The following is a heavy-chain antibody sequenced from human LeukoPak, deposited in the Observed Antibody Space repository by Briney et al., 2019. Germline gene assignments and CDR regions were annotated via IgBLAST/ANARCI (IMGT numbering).Heavy chain of an antibody. CDR2: ISSTSAHI. D-gene: IGHD2-2*01. V-gene: IGHV3-21*04. CDR3: AKEQTSSGFFDY. Sequence: GGSLRLSCAASGLSFNTYSMNWVRQAPGKGLEWVSSISSTSAHIFYADSVKGRFTISRDNSKNTLYLQMNSLRAEDRAVYYCAKEQTSSGFFDYWGQGALVTVSS. J-gene: IGHJ4*02. CDR1: GLSFNTYS.